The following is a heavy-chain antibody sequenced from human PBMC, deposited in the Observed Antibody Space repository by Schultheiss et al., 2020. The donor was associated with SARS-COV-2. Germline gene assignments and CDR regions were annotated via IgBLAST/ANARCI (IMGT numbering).Heavy chain of an antibody. D-gene: IGHD6-19*01. CDR1: GGSISSGGYY. CDR2: IYYSGST. V-gene: IGHV4-61*08. Sequence: SETLSLTCTVSGGSISSGGYYWSWIRQPPGKGLEWIGYIYYSGSTNYNPSLKSRVTISVDTSKNQFSLKLSSVTAADTAVYYCARDPVAGAFDIWGQGTTVTVSS. J-gene: IGHJ3*02. CDR3: ARDPVAGAFDI.